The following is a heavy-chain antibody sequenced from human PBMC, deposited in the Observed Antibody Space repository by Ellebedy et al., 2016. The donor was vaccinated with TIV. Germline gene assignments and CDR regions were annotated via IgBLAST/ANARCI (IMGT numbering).Heavy chain of an antibody. V-gene: IGHV3-21*01. CDR1: GFTFSSYS. Sequence: GESLKISXAASGFTFSSYSMNWVRQAPGKGLEWVSSISSSSSYIYYADSVKGRFTISRDNAKNSLHLQMNSLRAEDTAVYYCARDLGPWRDYYYYGMDVWGQGTTVTVSS. D-gene: IGHD3-16*01. CDR2: ISSSSSYI. J-gene: IGHJ6*02. CDR3: ARDLGPWRDYYYYGMDV.